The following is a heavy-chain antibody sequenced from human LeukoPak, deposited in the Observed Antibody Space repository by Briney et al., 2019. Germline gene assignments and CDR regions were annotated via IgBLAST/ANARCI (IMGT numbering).Heavy chain of an antibody. D-gene: IGHD3-10*01. J-gene: IGHJ4*02. CDR3: ARVSYYAFDY. CDR1: GYPISNNYY. CDR2: ISQSGST. Sequence: SETLSLTCTVSGYPISNNYYWGWIRQPPGKGLEWIGSISQSGSTNYNPSLKSRVTISVDKSKNQFSLKLSSVTAADTAVYYCARVSYYAFDYWGQGTLVTVSS. V-gene: IGHV4-38-2*02.